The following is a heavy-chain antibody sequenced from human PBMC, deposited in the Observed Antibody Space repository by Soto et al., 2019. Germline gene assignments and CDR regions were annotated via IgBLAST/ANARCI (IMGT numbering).Heavy chain of an antibody. J-gene: IGHJ6*02. CDR1: GGSISSGGYY. D-gene: IGHD3-16*01. CDR3: ARGVGGVPYYGMDV. V-gene: IGHV4-31*03. CDR2: IYYSGST. Sequence: QVQLQESGPGLVKPSQTLSLTCTVSGGSISSGGYYWSWIRQHPGKGLAWIGYIYYSGSTYYNPSTKSRVTISVDTSKNQFSLKLSSVTAADTAVYYCARGVGGVPYYGMDVWGQGTTVTVSS.